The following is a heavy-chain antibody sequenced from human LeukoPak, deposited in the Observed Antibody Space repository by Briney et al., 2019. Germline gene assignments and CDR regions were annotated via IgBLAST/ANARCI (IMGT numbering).Heavy chain of an antibody. J-gene: IGHJ4*02. Sequence: PSETLSLTCTVSGGSISRYYWSWIRQPAGKGLEWIGRIYTSGSTNYNPSLKSRVTMSVDTSKNQFSLKLSSVTAADTAVYYCARDSLTIFGAVPIDYWGQGTLVTVSS. CDR3: ARDSLTIFGAVPIDY. CDR1: GGSISRYY. CDR2: IYTSGST. V-gene: IGHV4-4*07. D-gene: IGHD3-3*01.